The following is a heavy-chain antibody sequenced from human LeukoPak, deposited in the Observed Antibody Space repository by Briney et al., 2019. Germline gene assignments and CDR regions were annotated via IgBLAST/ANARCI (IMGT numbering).Heavy chain of an antibody. D-gene: IGHD6-19*01. J-gene: IGHJ3*02. CDR3: ARDREQWLHGGAFDI. V-gene: IGHV3-48*01. CDR2: ISSSSSTT. CDR1: GFTFSSYS. Sequence: GGSLRLSCAASGFTFSSYSMNWVRQAPGKGLEWVSYISSSSSTTYYADSVKGRFTISRDNSKNTLYLQMNSLRAEDTAVYYCARDREQWLHGGAFDIWGQGTMVTVSS.